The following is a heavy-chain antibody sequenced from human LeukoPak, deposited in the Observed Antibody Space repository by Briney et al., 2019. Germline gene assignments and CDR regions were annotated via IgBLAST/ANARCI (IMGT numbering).Heavy chain of an antibody. CDR2: ISWNSGSI. CDR3: AKQQWLVKDNYYYYMDV. V-gene: IGHV3-9*01. Sequence: GRSLRLSCAASGFTFDDYAMHWVRQAPGKGLEWVSGISWNSGSIGYADSVKGRFTISRDNAKNSLYLQMDSLRAEDTALYYCAKQQWLVKDNYYYYMDVWGKGTTVTVSS. J-gene: IGHJ6*03. CDR1: GFTFDDYA. D-gene: IGHD6-19*01.